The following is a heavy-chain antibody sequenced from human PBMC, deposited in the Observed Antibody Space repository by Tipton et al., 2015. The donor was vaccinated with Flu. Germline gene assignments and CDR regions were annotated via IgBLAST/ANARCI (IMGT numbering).Heavy chain of an antibody. CDR1: GGTFSSYA. D-gene: IGHD2-2*01. Sequence: QSGAEVKKPGSSVKVSCKASGGTFSSYAISWVRQAPGQGLEWMGGIIPIFGTANYAQKFQGRVTITADESTSTAYMELSSLRSEDTAVYYCARGGTSRKGTHYYYYYMDVWGKGSTVTVSS. V-gene: IGHV1-69*01. J-gene: IGHJ6*03. CDR2: IIPIFGTA. CDR3: ARGGTSRKGTHYYYYYMDV.